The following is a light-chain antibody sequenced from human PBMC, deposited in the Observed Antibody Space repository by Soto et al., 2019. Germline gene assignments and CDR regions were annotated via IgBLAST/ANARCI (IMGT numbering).Light chain of an antibody. CDR2: GAS. CDR3: QQYGSNLGT. Sequence: EIVLTQSPGTLSLSPGERATLSCRASQSVSSSYLAWYQQKPGQAPRLLIYGASSRATGIPDRFSGSGSGTDFTLTISRLEPEDCAVYYCQQYGSNLGTFCQGTKV. V-gene: IGKV3-20*01. CDR1: QSVSSSY. J-gene: IGKJ1*01.